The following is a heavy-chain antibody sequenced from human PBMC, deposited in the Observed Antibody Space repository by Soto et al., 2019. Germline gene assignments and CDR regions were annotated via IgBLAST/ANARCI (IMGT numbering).Heavy chain of an antibody. J-gene: IGHJ4*02. CDR2: ISSSSSYI. CDR1: GFTFSSYS. Sequence: GGSLRLSCAASGFTFSSYSMNWVRQAPGKGLEWVSSISSSSSYIYYADSVKGRFTISRDNAKNSLYLQMNSLRAEDTAVYYCARDTPLYDGSGSYPFDYWGQGTLVTVSS. D-gene: IGHD3-10*01. V-gene: IGHV3-21*01. CDR3: ARDTPLYDGSGSYPFDY.